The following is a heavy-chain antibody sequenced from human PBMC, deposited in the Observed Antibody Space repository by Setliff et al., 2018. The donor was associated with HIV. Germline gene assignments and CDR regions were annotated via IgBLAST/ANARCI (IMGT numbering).Heavy chain of an antibody. CDR1: GYTFTASY. V-gene: IGHV1-2*02. CDR2: MHPNSGAT. CDR3: ATSTSRFFWNGFYQGGFGSRNSHSFEN. Sequence: ASVKVSCKTSGYTFTASYLHWVRQAPGQGLQWMGWMHPNSGATKYAQKFRDRVTLTGDTSSSTASMELCSLKSDDTAMYYCATSTSRFFWNGFYQGGFGSRNSHSFENWGQGTLFTVSS. J-gene: IGHJ4*02. D-gene: IGHD3-3*01.